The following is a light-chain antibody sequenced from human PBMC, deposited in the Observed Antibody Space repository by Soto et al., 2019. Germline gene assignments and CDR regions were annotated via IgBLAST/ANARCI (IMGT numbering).Light chain of an antibody. CDR2: ENN. J-gene: IGLJ1*01. CDR3: GTWDSSLRGFV. CDR1: SSNIENNY. Sequence: QSVLTQPPSVSAAPGQKVTISCSGSSSNIENNYVSWYQQLPGTAPKLLIYENNRRPLGIPDRFTGSKSGTSATLGITGLQTGDEADYYCGTWDSSLRGFVFGTGTKVTVL. V-gene: IGLV1-51*02.